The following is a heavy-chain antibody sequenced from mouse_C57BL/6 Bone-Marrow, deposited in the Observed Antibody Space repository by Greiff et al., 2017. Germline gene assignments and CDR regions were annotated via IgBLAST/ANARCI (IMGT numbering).Heavy chain of an antibody. CDR1: GYTFTSYW. CDR2: IDPSDSYT. Sequence: VQLQQPGAELVKPGASVKLSCKASGYTFTSYWMQWVKQRPGQGLEWIGEIDPSDSYTNYNQKFKGKATLTVDTSSSTAYMQLSSLTSEDSAVYYCARRGGSTLYYFDYWGQGTTLTVSS. CDR3: ARRGGSTLYYFDY. V-gene: IGHV1-50*01. J-gene: IGHJ2*01. D-gene: IGHD1-1*01.